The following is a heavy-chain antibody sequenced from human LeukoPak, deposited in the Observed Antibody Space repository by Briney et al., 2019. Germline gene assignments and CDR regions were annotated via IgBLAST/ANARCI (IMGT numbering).Heavy chain of an antibody. D-gene: IGHD5-24*01. CDR3: ARGCHGYNFRYYYYMDV. V-gene: IGHV4-34*01. CDR2: INHSGST. CDR1: GGSFSGYY. J-gene: IGHJ6*03. Sequence: SETLSLTCAVYGGSFSGYYWSWIRQPPGKGLEWIGEINHSGSTNYNPSLKSRVTISVDTSKNQFSLKLSSVTAADTAVYYCARGCHGYNFRYYYYMDVWGKGTTVTVSS.